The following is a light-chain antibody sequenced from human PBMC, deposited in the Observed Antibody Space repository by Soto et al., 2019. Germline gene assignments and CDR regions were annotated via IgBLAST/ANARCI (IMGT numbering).Light chain of an antibody. CDR3: QSYDNSLSVYV. V-gene: IGLV1-40*01. Sequence: QSALTQPPSVSGAPGQRVTISCTGSSSNIGAGYDVHWYKQLPGTAPKLLIFGNNNRPSGVPDRFSGSKSGTSASLAITGLQAEDEADYYCQSYDNSLSVYVFGTGTKVTVL. CDR2: GNN. J-gene: IGLJ1*01. CDR1: SSNIGAGYD.